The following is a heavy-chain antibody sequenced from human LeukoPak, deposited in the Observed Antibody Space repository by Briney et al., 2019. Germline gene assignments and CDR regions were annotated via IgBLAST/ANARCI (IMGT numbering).Heavy chain of an antibody. CDR2: IIPIFGTA. J-gene: IGHJ4*02. V-gene: IGHV1-69*13. D-gene: IGHD3-3*01. CDR1: GYIFTGYY. Sequence: SVKVSCKASGYIFTGYYMHWVRQAPGQGLEWMGGIIPIFGTANCAQKFQGRVTITADESTSTAYMELSSLRSEDTAVYYCARDDFWSGYYSTFDYWGQGTLVTVSS. CDR3: ARDDFWSGYYSTFDY.